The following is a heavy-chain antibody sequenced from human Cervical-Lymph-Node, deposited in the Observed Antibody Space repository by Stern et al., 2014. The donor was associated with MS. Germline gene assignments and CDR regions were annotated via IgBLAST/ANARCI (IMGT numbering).Heavy chain of an antibody. CDR1: GYNFRNSA. Sequence: VQLVQSGSEFKKPGASVKISCKASGYNFRNSAMNWVRQAPGQGLEWMGWINTNTGNALYAQGFTGRFVFSLDPSVSTAYLQISSLKTEDTAFYYCASRGAGEFGVSPTGSWGQGTLVTVSS. J-gene: IGHJ5*02. CDR2: INTNTGNA. V-gene: IGHV7-4-1*02. CDR3: ASRGAGEFGVSPTGS. D-gene: IGHD2-8*01.